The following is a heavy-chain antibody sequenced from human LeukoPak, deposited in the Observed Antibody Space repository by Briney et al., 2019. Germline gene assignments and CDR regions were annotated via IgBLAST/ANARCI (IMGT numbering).Heavy chain of an antibody. J-gene: IGHJ4*02. CDR2: ISSSGSTI. CDR1: GFTFSDYY. Sequence: GGSLRLSCAASGFTFSDYYMSWIRQAPGKGLEWVSYISSSGSTIYYADSVKGRFTISRDDAKNSLYLQMNSLRAEDTAVYYCASSIYYYDSSGYFHWGQGTLVTVSS. D-gene: IGHD3-22*01. V-gene: IGHV3-11*01. CDR3: ASSIYYYDSSGYFH.